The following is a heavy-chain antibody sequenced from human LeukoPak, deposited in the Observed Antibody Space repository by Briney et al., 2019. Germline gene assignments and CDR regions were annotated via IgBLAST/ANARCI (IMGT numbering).Heavy chain of an antibody. Sequence: WASVKVSCKASGYTFTSYDINWVRQATGQGLEWMGWINPNSGGTNYAQKFQGRVTMTRDTSISTAYMELGRLRSDDTAVYYCARAHYDFWSGYTTDDAFDIWGQGTMVTVSP. CDR2: INPNSGGT. CDR3: ARAHYDFWSGYTTDDAFDI. J-gene: IGHJ3*02. V-gene: IGHV1-2*02. D-gene: IGHD3-3*01. CDR1: GYTFTSYD.